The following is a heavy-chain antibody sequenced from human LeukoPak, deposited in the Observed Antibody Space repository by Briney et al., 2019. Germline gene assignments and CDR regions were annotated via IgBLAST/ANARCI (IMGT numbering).Heavy chain of an antibody. CDR3: ARESRRPYVWGSYTLSSPYYFDY. CDR1: GGSISSSSYY. V-gene: IGHV4-39*07. CDR2: IYYRGST. D-gene: IGHD3-16*01. Sequence: PSETLSLTCTVSGGSISSSSYYWGWIRQPPGKGLEWIGSIYYRGSTNYNPSLKSRVTISVDTSKNQFSLKLSSVTAADTAVYYCARESRRPYVWGSYTLSSPYYFDYWGQGTLVTVSS. J-gene: IGHJ4*02.